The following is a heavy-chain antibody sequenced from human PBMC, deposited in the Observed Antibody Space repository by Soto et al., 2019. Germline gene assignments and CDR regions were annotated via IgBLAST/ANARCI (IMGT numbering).Heavy chain of an antibody. V-gene: IGHV3-23*01. CDR1: VFTFSSYA. CDR3: AKSASGYYDSSGYDAFDI. CDR2: ISGSGGST. D-gene: IGHD3-22*01. Sequence: GWSLRLSCASSVFTFSSYAMSWVRQAPGKGLEWVSAISGSGGSTYYADSVKGRFTISRDNSKNTLYLQMNSLRAEDTAVYYCAKSASGYYDSSGYDAFDIWGQGTMVTVSS. J-gene: IGHJ3*02.